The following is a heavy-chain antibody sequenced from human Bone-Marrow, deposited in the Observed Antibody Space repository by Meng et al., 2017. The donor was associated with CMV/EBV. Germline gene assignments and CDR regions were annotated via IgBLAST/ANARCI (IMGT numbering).Heavy chain of an antibody. D-gene: IGHD1-1*01. CDR3: AKDKGVRGDRAETVFDM. V-gene: IGHV3-9*01. CDR2: ITWDSGAR. Sequence: GGSLRLSCLASGFPFDDFAMHWVRLIPGKGLEWVSGITWDSGARVYADSVKGRFTVSRDNAKNSLYLQMNSLRAEDTALYYCAKDKGVRGDRAETVFDMWGQGTMVTVSS. J-gene: IGHJ3*02. CDR1: GFPFDDFA.